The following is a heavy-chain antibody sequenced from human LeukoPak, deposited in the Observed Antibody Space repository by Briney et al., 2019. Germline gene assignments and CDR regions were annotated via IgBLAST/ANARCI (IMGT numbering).Heavy chain of an antibody. V-gene: IGHV3-21*06. CDR3: ARDWGEAAHLSLLDY. CDR1: GFIFSSYN. D-gene: IGHD6-6*01. J-gene: IGHJ4*02. Sequence: GGSLRLSCAASGFIFSSYNMNWVRQAPGKGLEWVSSISGNSVWKYHAEILRGRFTISRDNAKNSLYLEMTSLSDDDTAVYYCARDWGEAAHLSLLDYWGRGTPVTVSS. CDR2: ISGNSVWK.